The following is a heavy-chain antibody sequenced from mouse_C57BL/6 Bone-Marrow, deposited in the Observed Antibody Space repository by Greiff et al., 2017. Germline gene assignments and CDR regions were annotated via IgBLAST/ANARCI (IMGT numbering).Heavy chain of an antibody. CDR1: GFTFSSYG. D-gene: IGHD2-13*01. CDR3: ASDGDWDGGDY. J-gene: IGHJ2*01. Sequence: EVQRVESGGDLVKPGGSLKLSCAASGFTFSSYGMSWVRQTTDKRLEWVATISSGGSYTYYPDSVKGRFTFSGDNAKNTLYLQMISLKSEDTAMYYWASDGDWDGGDYWGQGTTRTVSS. V-gene: IGHV5-6*01. CDR2: ISSGGSYT.